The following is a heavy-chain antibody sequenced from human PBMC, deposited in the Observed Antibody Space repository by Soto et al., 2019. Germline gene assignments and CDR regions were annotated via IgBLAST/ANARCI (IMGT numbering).Heavy chain of an antibody. V-gene: IGHV4-59*01. CDR2: IYYSGST. D-gene: IGHD5-18*01. CDR1: GGSISSYY. CDR3: ARGTWDTAKVFSFYY. J-gene: IGHJ4*02. Sequence: SETLSLTCTVSGGSISSYYWSWIRQPPGKGLEWIGYIYYSGSTNYNPSLKSRITRSVDTSKNQFPLKLSSVTSADSDVYYCARGTWDTAKVFSFYYWGQGTLVTVSS.